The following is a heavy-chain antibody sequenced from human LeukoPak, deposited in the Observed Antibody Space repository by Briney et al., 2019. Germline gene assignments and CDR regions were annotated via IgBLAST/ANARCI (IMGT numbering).Heavy chain of an antibody. D-gene: IGHD2-15*01. CDR1: GYTFTSYD. Sequence: ASVKVSCKASGYTFTSYDINWVRQATGQGLEWMGWMNPNSGNTGYAQKFQGRVTMTRNTSISTAYMELSSLGSEDTAVYYCARGGTHVVVADNWGQGTLVTVSS. J-gene: IGHJ4*02. V-gene: IGHV1-8*01. CDR2: MNPNSGNT. CDR3: ARGGTHVVVADN.